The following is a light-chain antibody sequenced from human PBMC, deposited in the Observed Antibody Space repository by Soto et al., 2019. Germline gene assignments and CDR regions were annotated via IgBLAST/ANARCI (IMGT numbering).Light chain of an antibody. CDR1: QSVLYSSNNKNY. CDR2: WAP. V-gene: IGKV4-1*01. CDR3: QQYYRPWT. J-gene: IGKJ1*01. Sequence: DIVMTQSPDSLAVSLGERATINCKSSQSVLYSSNNKNYLAWYQQKPGQPPKLLIYWAPTREAGVADRCSGSGSGKDFTLTISSLQAEDVAVYYCQQYYRPWTFGQGTKVEIK.